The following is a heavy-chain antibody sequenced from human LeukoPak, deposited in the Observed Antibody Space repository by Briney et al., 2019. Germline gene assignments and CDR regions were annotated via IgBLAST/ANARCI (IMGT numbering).Heavy chain of an antibody. CDR3: ARLDYYHFDY. CDR1: GGSITSSTYY. Sequence: SETLSLTCTVSGGSITSSTYYWGWIRQPPGKGLEWIGSIYYSGSTYYNPSLNSRVTISVDTSKNQFSLKLSSVTAADTAVYYCARLDYYHFDYWGQGTVVTVSS. V-gene: IGHV4-39*01. CDR2: IYYSGST. J-gene: IGHJ4*02. D-gene: IGHD3-22*01.